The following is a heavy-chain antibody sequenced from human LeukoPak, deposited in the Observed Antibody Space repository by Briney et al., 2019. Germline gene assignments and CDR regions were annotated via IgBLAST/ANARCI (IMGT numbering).Heavy chain of an antibody. CDR2: FDAEDGGS. V-gene: IGHV1-24*01. Sequence: ASVKVSCKVSGYTLSDLSIHWVRQAPGKGLEWMGGFDAEDGGSIYAQKFKGRITMTEDASTDTAYMDLRSLRSEDTAIYYCAIDMGREYNTKWQYFDYWGQGTLVIVSS. D-gene: IGHD1-14*01. J-gene: IGHJ4*02. CDR1: GYTLSDLS. CDR3: AIDMGREYNTKWQYFDY.